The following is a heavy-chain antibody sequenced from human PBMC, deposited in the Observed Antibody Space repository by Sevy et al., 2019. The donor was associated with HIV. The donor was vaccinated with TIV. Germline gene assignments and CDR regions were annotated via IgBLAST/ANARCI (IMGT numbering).Heavy chain of an antibody. CDR1: GFTLSSFW. CDR2: IKEDGSDK. Sequence: GGSLRLSCAASGFTLSSFWMTWVRQAPGKGLEWVANIKEDGSDKNYVDSVKGRFTISRDNAKNSLYLQMNSLRAEDTAVYYCARDKNHYDRSVYYDAFDIWVQGTMVTVSS. V-gene: IGHV3-7*03. D-gene: IGHD3-22*01. J-gene: IGHJ3*02. CDR3: ARDKNHYDRSVYYDAFDI.